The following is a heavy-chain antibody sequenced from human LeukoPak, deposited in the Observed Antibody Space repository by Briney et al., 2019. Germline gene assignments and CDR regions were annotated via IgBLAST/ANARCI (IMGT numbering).Heavy chain of an antibody. D-gene: IGHD5-18*01. CDR3: ARGDTAMDNPFDY. V-gene: IGHV4-34*01. CDR2: INHSGST. J-gene: IGHJ4*02. CDR1: GGSFSGYY. Sequence: ASETLSLTCAVYGGSFSGYYWSWIRQPPGKGLEWMGEINHSGSTNYNPSLKSRVTISVDTSKNQFSPKLSSVTAADTAVYYCARGDTAMDNPFDYWGQGTLVTVSS.